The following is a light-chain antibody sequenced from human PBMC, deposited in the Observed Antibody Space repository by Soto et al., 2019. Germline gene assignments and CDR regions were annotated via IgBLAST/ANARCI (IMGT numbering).Light chain of an antibody. CDR3: QHTYSGRT. J-gene: IGKJ1*01. V-gene: IGKV1-39*01. CDR1: QSLTAY. CDR2: VTS. Sequence: DIQMTQSPSSLSASVGDRVTITCRASQSLTAYLNWYQQKPGKAPKLLIHVTSNLERGVPSRFSGGGSGTDFSLTISSLQPEDFGTYYCQHTYSGRTFGQGTKVEIK.